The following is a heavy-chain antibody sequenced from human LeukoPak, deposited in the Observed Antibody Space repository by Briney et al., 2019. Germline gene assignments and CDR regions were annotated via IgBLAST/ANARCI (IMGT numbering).Heavy chain of an antibody. CDR2: IYYSGST. J-gene: IGHJ4*02. CDR1: GGSISSYY. CDR3: ARDLGDTSYIDY. D-gene: IGHD3-10*01. Sequence: KPSETLSLTCTVSGGSISSYYWSWIRQPPGKGLEWIGYIYYSGSTKYNPSLNSRVTISADTSKNQFSLKLNSVTAADTAVYYCARDLGDTSYIDYWGQGTLVTVSS. V-gene: IGHV4-59*01.